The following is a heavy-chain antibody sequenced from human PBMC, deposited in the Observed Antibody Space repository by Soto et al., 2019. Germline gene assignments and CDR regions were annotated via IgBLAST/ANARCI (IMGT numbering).Heavy chain of an antibody. CDR1: GFTFSSYS. V-gene: IGHV3-21*06. Sequence: PGGSLRLSCAASGFTFSSYSMNWVRQAPGKGLEWVSFIRCSRSYIYYADSVKGRFTISRDNSNNTLYLQMNSLTTEDTAVYYCAKDGAPRYCSRSSCPPAGDYWGQGPLVPVSS. D-gene: IGHD2-15*01. CDR3: AKDGAPRYCSRSSCPPAGDY. J-gene: IGHJ4*02. CDR2: IRCSRSYI.